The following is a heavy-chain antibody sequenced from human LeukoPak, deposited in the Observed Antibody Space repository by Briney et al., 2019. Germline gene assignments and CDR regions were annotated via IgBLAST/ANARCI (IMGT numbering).Heavy chain of an antibody. J-gene: IGHJ6*02. Sequence: SETLSLTCTVSGGSVSSGSYYWSWIRQPPGKGLEWIGYIYYSGSTNYNPSLKSRVTISVDTSKNQFSRKLSSVTAADTAVYYCARWYYDFWSGPTGGMDVWGQGTTVTVSS. CDR1: GGSVSSGSYY. D-gene: IGHD3-3*01. CDR3: ARWYYDFWSGPTGGMDV. CDR2: IYYSGST. V-gene: IGHV4-61*01.